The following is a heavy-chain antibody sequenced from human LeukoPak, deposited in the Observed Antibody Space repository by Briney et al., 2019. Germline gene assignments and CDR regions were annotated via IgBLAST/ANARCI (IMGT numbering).Heavy chain of an antibody. CDR1: GGSLSSYY. Sequence: SETLSLTCTVSGGSLSSYYWSWIRQPPGHGLEWIGYIYYSGSTNYNPSLKSRVTISVDPSKNQFSLKLSSVTAADTAVYYCARHVDSSSWFRRFDPWGQGTLVTVSS. J-gene: IGHJ5*02. V-gene: IGHV4-59*08. CDR3: ARHVDSSSWFRRFDP. CDR2: IYYSGST. D-gene: IGHD6-13*01.